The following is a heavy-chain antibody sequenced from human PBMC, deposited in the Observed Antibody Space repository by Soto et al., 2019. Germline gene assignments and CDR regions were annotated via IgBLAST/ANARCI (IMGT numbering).Heavy chain of an antibody. D-gene: IGHD3-9*01. J-gene: IGHJ6*03. Sequence: HPGGSMRISSSASGFTFSSYAMSWVRQDTGKGLEWVSAISGSGGSTYYADSVKGRFTISRDNSKNTLYLQMNSLRAEDTAVYYCAKRQVYYDILTGSLTASDYYYYMDLWGKGTTVTVSS. V-gene: IGHV3-23*01. CDR3: AKRQVYYDILTGSLTASDYYYYMDL. CDR1: GFTFSSYA. CDR2: ISGSGGST.